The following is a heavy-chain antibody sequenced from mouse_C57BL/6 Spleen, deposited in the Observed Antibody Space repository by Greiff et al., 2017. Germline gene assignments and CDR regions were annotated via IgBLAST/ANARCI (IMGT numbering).Heavy chain of an antibody. CDR1: GYTFTSYW. V-gene: IGHV1-61*01. D-gene: IGHD2-3*01. J-gene: IGHJ4*01. CDR3: ARGDGHSLYAMDY. CDR2: IYPSDSET. Sequence: VQLQQPGAELVRPGSSVKLSCKASGYTFTSYWMDWVKQRPGQGLEWIGIIYPSDSETHYNQKFKDKATLTVDKSSSTAYMQLSSLTSEDSAVYYCARGDGHSLYAMDYWGQGTSVTVSS.